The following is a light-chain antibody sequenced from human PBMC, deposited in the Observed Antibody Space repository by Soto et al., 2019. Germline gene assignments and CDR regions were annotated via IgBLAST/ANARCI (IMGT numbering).Light chain of an antibody. V-gene: IGKV1-9*01. CDR2: AAS. J-gene: IGKJ1*01. Sequence: DIQFTQSPSFLSASVGDRVTITCRASQGISSYLAWYQQKPGKAPKLLIYAASTLQSGVPSRFSGSGSGTEFTLTISILQPEDFATYYCQQVNNYPRTFGQGTKVEIK. CDR1: QGISSY. CDR3: QQVNNYPRT.